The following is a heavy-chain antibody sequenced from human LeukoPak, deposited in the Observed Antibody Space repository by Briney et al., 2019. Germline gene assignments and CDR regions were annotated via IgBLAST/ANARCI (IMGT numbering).Heavy chain of an antibody. V-gene: IGHV4-34*01. Sequence: SETLSLTCAVYGGSFSGYYWSWIRQPPGKGLEWIGEINHSGSTNYNPSLKSRVTISVDTSKNQFSLQLNSVTPEDTAVYYCARDRAGWLPLDYWGQGTLVTVSS. CDR3: ARDRAGWLPLDY. D-gene: IGHD6-19*01. CDR1: GGSFSGYY. J-gene: IGHJ4*02. CDR2: INHSGST.